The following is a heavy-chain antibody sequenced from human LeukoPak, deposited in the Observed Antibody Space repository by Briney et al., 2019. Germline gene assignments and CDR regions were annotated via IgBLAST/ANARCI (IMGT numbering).Heavy chain of an antibody. CDR2: ISGSGFDT. J-gene: IGHJ4*02. CDR3: ARDGGYNHGSFDY. V-gene: IGHV3-23*01. CDR1: GFTFSNYA. D-gene: IGHD5-18*01. Sequence: GGSLRLSCAASGFTFSNYAMSWVRQAPGKGLEWVSFISGSGFDTYYADSVKGRFTISRDNSKNTLYLQMNSLRAEDTAVYYCARDGGYNHGSFDYWGQGTLVTVSS.